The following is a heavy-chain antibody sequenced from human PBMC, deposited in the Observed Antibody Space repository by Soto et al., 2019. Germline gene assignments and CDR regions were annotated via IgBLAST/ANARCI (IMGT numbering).Heavy chain of an antibody. D-gene: IGHD6-19*01. V-gene: IGHV1-69*06. Sequence: GASVKVSCKASGGTFSSYAISWVRQAPGQGLEWMGGIIPIFGTANYAQKFQGRVTITADKSTSTAYMELSSLRSEDTAVYYCARDRGYSSGWSTPLDYWGQGTLVTVSS. CDR1: GGTFSSYA. CDR3: ARDRGYSSGWSTPLDY. CDR2: IIPIFGTA. J-gene: IGHJ4*02.